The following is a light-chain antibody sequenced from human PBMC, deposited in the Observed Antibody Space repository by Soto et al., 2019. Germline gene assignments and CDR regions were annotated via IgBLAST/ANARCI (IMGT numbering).Light chain of an antibody. V-gene: IGLV2-8*01. CDR3: SSYSGTNYHYV. CDR2: EVS. CDR1: SSDVGGYNY. Sequence: QSVLTQPPSASGSFGQSVTISCTGTSSDVGGYNYVSWYKQHPGKAPKLMIYEVSERPSGVPDRFSGSKSGNTASLTVSGLQADDEADYYCSSYSGTNYHYVFGTGTKLTVL. J-gene: IGLJ1*01.